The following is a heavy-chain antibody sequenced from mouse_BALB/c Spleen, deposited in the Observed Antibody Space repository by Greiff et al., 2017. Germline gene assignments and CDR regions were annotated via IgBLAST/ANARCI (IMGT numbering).Heavy chain of an antibody. CDR3: TSVDY. V-gene: IGHV1-15*01. CDR2: IDPETGGT. CDR1: GYTFTDYE. Sequence: VQLQESGAELVRPGASVTLSCKASGYTFTDYEMHWVKQTPVHGLEWIGAIDPETGGTAYNQKFKGKATLTADKSSSTAYMELRSLTSEDSAVYYCTSVDYWGQGTSVTVSS. J-gene: IGHJ4*01.